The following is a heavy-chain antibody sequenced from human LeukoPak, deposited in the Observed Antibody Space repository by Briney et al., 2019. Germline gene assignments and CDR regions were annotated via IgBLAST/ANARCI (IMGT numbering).Heavy chain of an antibody. V-gene: IGHV3-23*01. CDR1: GFTFSSYA. Sequence: PGGSLRLSCAASGFTFSSYAMSWVRQAPGKGLEWVSAISGSGGSTYYADSVKGRFTISRDNSKNTLYLQMNSLRAEDTAVYYCAKEYYYDSSGYALKYFDYWGQGTLVTVSS. CDR3: AKEYYYDSSGYALKYFDY. D-gene: IGHD3-22*01. CDR2: ISGSGGST. J-gene: IGHJ4*02.